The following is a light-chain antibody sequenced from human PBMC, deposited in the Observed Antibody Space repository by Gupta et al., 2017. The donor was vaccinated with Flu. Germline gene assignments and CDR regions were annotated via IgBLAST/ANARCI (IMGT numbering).Light chain of an antibody. CDR2: KSN. J-gene: IGLJ2*01. V-gene: IGLV1-47*01. CDR1: NSNIGINY. Sequence: QSVLTQPPSTSGTPGQRVTFSCSGGNSNIGINYVYWYQQLPGAAPKLIIYKSNQRPSGVPDRFSGSKSGTSASLAISGLRAEDEAEYYCATGDDSRSAVVFGGGTKLTVL. CDR3: ATGDDSRSAVV.